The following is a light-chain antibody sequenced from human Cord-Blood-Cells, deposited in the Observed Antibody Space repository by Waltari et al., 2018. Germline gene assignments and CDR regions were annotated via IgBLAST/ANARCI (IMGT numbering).Light chain of an antibody. J-gene: IGLJ3*02. CDR1: ALPNQN. Sequence: SAELTQPPSVSVSLGQMARITCSGEALPNQNANWYQQKPGQFPVLVIYKDSERPSGNPARFSGSSSGTIVTLTISGVQAEDEADYYCRSADSGGTYGVFGGGTKLTVL. CDR2: KDS. CDR3: RSADSGGTYGV. V-gene: IGLV3-16*01.